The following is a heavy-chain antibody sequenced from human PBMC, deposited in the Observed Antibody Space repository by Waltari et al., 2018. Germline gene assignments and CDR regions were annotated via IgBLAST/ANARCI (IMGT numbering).Heavy chain of an antibody. CDR1: GFTVSSNY. V-gene: IGHV3-53*01. Sequence: EVQLVESGGGLIQPGGSLRLSCAASGFTVSSNYMSWVRQAPGKGLGGVSVIYSGGSTYYADSVKGRFTISRDNSKNTLYLQMNSLRAEDTAVYYCARVDNYDSSGYYFTYWGQGTLVTVSS. D-gene: IGHD3-22*01. J-gene: IGHJ4*02. CDR2: IYSGGST. CDR3: ARVDNYDSSGYYFTY.